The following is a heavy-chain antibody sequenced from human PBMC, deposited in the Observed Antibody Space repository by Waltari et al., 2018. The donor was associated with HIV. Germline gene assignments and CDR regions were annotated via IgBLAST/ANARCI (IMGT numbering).Heavy chain of an antibody. V-gene: IGHV3-66*01. J-gene: IGHJ4*02. CDR3: AASVFLDY. CDR1: GFSVSSNL. CDR2: MYSGGTT. Sequence: EVHLVESGGGLVRPGGSARLACGASGFSVSSNLMTCVRQAPGKGLEWVSLMYSGGTTHYLDSVKGRFTIYRDNPKNMVYLQMNGLRVEDTGVYYCAASVFLDYWGQGTLLTVSS.